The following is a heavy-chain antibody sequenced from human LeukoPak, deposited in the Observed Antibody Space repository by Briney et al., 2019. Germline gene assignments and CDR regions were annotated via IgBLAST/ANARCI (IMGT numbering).Heavy chain of an antibody. D-gene: IGHD3-22*01. CDR1: GFTFSSYA. Sequence: VGSLRLSCTASGFTFSSYAMSWVRQSPGQGLEWVSAISGSGGSTYYAASVKARFTISRDNSKNTLYLQMNSLRAEDTAVYYCAKDRGYYDSSGIDYWGQGTLVTVSS. CDR3: AKDRGYYDSSGIDY. J-gene: IGHJ4*02. V-gene: IGHV3-23*01. CDR2: ISGSGGST.